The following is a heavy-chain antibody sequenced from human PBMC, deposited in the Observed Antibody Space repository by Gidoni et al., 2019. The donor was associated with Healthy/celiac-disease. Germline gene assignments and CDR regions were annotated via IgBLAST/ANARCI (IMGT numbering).Heavy chain of an antibody. V-gene: IGHV3-23*01. Sequence: EVQLLESGGGLVQPGGYLRLSCAASGVTFSSYAMSWVRQAPGKGLACVSAISGSGGSTYYAASVKGRFTISRDKSKNTLYLQMNSLRADDTAVYYCARAVTTVDDYWGQGPLVTVSS. J-gene: IGHJ4*02. D-gene: IGHD4-17*01. CDR1: GVTFSSYA. CDR3: ARAVTTVDDY. CDR2: ISGSGGST.